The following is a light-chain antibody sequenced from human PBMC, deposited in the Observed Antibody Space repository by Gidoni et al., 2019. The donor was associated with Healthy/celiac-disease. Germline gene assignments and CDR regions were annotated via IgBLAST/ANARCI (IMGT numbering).Light chain of an antibody. V-gene: IGKV1-5*03. J-gene: IGKJ1*01. CDR1: QSISSW. Sequence: QMNQSPSTLSASVGDRVTITCRASQSISSWLAWYQQKPGKAPKLLIYKASSLESGVPSRFSGSGSGTEFTLTISSLQPDDFATYYCQQYNSYSWTFXQXTKVEIK. CDR2: KAS. CDR3: QQYNSYSWT.